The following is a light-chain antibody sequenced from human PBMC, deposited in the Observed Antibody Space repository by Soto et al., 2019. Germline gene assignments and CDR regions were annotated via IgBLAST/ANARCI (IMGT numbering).Light chain of an antibody. V-gene: IGKV3-11*01. CDR3: QQYGNSPMYT. Sequence: EIVLTQSPATLSLSPGERATLSCRASQSVSTYLAWYQQKSGQAPRLLIYDASNRATGIPARFSGSGSGTDFTLTISSLEPEDFAVYYCQQYGNSPMYTFGQGTKVDIK. CDR2: DAS. J-gene: IGKJ2*01. CDR1: QSVSTY.